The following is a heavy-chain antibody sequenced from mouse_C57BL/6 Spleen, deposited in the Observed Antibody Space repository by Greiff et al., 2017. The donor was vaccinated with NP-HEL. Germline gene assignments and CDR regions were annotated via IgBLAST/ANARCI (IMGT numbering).Heavy chain of an antibody. CDR1: GYSFTGYY. J-gene: IGHJ2*01. CDR2: INPSTGGT. Sequence: VQLKESGPELVKPGASVKISCKASGYSFTGYYMNWVKQSPEKSLEWIGEINPSTGGTTYNQKFKAKATLTVDKSSSTAYMQLKSLTSEDSAVYYCARRDDGYPGDYWGQGTTLTVSS. V-gene: IGHV1-42*01. D-gene: IGHD2-3*01. CDR3: ARRDDGYPGDY.